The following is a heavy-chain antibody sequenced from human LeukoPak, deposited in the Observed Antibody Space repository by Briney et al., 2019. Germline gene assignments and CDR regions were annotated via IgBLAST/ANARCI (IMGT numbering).Heavy chain of an antibody. Sequence: PGGSLRLSCAASGFTFSSYWMHWVRQAPGKGLVWVSSINSDGSSTSYADSVKGRFTISRDNAKNTLYLQMNTLRAKDTAVYYCASLDYWGQGTPVTVSS. CDR2: INSDGSST. CDR1: GFTFSSYW. CDR3: ASLDY. V-gene: IGHV3-74*01. J-gene: IGHJ4*02.